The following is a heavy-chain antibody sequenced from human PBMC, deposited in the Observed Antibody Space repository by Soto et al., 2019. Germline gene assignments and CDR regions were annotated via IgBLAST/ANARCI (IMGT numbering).Heavy chain of an antibody. CDR1: GGSISSSSYY. D-gene: IGHD3-9*01. V-gene: IGHV4-39*01. J-gene: IGHJ4*02. CDR2: IYYSGST. CDR3: ARQPRILTGYSGHCYY. Sequence: QLQLQESGPGLVKPSETLSLTCTVSGGSISSSSYYWGWIRQPPGKGLEWIGSIYYSGSTYYNPSLKIRATRSVDTSKNQFSLKLSSVTAADTAVYYCARQPRILTGYSGHCYYWGQGTLVTVSS.